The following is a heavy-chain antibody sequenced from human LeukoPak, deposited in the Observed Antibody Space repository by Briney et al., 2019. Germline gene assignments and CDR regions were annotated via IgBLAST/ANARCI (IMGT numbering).Heavy chain of an antibody. V-gene: IGHV4-4*07. CDR3: ARGRSSSPFDY. D-gene: IGHD6-13*01. CDR1: GGSISGYY. J-gene: IGHJ4*02. Sequence: PSETLSLTCTVSGGSISGYYWSWIRRPAGKGLEWIGRIYTSGSTNYNPSLKSRVTISVDTSKNQFSLKLSSVTAADTAVYYCARGRSSSPFDYWGQGTLVTVSS. CDR2: IYTSGST.